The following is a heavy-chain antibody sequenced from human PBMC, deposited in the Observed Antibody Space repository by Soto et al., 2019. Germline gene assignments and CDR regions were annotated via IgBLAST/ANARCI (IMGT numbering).Heavy chain of an antibody. CDR2: ISKTAGTV. V-gene: IGHV3-11*01. CDR1: GFTFSDYY. J-gene: IGHJ4*02. CDR3: ARPTQYCSAGTCYSCASDY. Sequence: QVQVVESGGGLVRPGGSLRLSCAATGFTFSDYYMSWIRQAPGKGLEWLADISKTAGTVHYADSVKGRFSISRDNARNLLFLQLNSLRGEDTAVYYCARPTQYCSAGTCYSCASDYWGQGTLVTVSS. D-gene: IGHD2-15*01.